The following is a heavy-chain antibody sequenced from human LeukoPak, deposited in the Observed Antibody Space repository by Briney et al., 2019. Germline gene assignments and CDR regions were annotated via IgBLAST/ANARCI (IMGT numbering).Heavy chain of an antibody. CDR1: GYSFTSYW. CDR3: ARRLPRGYSGYDPYYFDY. J-gene: IGHJ4*02. D-gene: IGHD5-12*01. V-gene: IGHV5-51*01. Sequence: GESLQISCKGSGYSFTSYWIGWVRQMPGKGLEWVGIIYPGDSDTRYSPSFQGQVTISADKSISTAYLQWSSLKASDTAMYYCARRLPRGYSGYDPYYFDYWGQGTLVTVSS. CDR2: IYPGDSDT.